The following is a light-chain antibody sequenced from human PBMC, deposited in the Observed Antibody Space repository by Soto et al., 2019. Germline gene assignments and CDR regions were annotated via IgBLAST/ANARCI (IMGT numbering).Light chain of an antibody. J-gene: IGKJ1*01. CDR3: QQYASSRA. Sequence: EIVLTQSPGTLSLSPGEKATLSCRASQSVSSNYLAWYQQKPGQAPRLLIYGASSRATGIPDRFSGSGSGTDFTLTISRLEPYDFAVYYCQQYASSRAFGQGTNVDIK. CDR1: QSVSSNY. CDR2: GAS. V-gene: IGKV3-20*01.